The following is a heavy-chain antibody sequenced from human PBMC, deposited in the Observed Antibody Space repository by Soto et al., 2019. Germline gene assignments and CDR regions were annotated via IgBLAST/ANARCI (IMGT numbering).Heavy chain of an antibody. CDR2: IYHSGST. CDR1: GGSISSGGYS. J-gene: IGHJ4*02. CDR3: AREIGSSHALDY. V-gene: IGHV4-30-2*01. Sequence: SETLSLTCAVSGGSISSGGYSWSWIRQPPGKGLEWIGYIYHSGSTYYNPSLKSRVTISVDRSKNQFSLKLSSVTAADTAVYYCAREIGSSHALDYWGQGTLVTVSS. D-gene: IGHD1-26*01.